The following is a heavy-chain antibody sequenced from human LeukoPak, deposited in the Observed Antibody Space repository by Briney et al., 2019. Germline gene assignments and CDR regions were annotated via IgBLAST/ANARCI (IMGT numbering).Heavy chain of an antibody. CDR2: ISNDGSDE. Sequence: GGSLRLSCAASGFTLSSNATHWVRQAPGKGLEWVAAISNDGSDEYYADSVKGRFTISRDNSKNTLYLQMNSLRPEDTAVYYCANGHYYGSGTYHLPFEYWGQGTPVTVSS. D-gene: IGHD3-10*01. V-gene: IGHV3-30*18. CDR3: ANGHYYGSGTYHLPFEY. CDR1: GFTLSSNA. J-gene: IGHJ4*02.